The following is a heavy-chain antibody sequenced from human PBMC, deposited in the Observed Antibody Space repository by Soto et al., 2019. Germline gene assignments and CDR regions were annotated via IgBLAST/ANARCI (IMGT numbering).Heavy chain of an antibody. CDR2: IVVGSGNT. V-gene: IGHV1-58*01. D-gene: IGHD3-3*01. CDR1: GFTFTSSA. J-gene: IGHJ6*02. CDR3: AAVSSYCDFWSGYYTPPLYYGMDV. Sequence: SVKVSCKASGFTFTSSAVQWVRQARGQRLEWIAWIVVGSGNTNYAQKFQERVTITRDMSTSTAYMELSSLRSEDTAVYYCAAVSSYCDFWSGYYTPPLYYGMDVRGQGTTVTVSS.